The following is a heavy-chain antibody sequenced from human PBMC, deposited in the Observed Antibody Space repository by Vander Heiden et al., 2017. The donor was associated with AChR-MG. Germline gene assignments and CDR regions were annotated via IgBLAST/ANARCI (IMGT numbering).Heavy chain of an antibody. V-gene: IGHV5-51*03. CDR1: GYSFTSYW. J-gene: IGHJ6*02. CDR3: ARGSGYYYYGMDV. CDR2: IYPGDSDT. Sequence: EVQLVQSGAAAKKPGESLKTSCKGSGYSFTSYWIGWGRQMPGKGLEGMGIIYPGDSDTRYSPSFQGQVTISADKSISTAYLQWSSLKAADTAMYYCARGSGYYYYGMDVWGQGTTVTVSS.